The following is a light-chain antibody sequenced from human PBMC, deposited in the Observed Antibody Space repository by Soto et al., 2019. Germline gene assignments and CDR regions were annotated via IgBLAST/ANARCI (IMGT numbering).Light chain of an antibody. CDR3: QQYGTSPT. V-gene: IGKV3-20*01. CDR2: GAS. Sequence: EIVLTQSPGTLSLFPGERATLSCRASQSLITRYLAWYQQKPGQGPRLLIYGASSRATGIPDRFSGSGSGTDFTLTISRLEPEDFAVYSCQQYGTSPTFGQGTRLEIK. J-gene: IGKJ5*01. CDR1: QSLITRY.